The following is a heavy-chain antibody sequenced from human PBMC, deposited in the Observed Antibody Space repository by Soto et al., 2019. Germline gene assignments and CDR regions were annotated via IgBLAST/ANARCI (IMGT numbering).Heavy chain of an antibody. D-gene: IGHD2-21*01. CDR3: ARASGDKEYNWFDP. Sequence: SEPLSLTCSVSYGSISSSNLVRLLRQPPGKGLEWIGEIYHSGSTNYNPSLKSRVTISVDKSKNQFSLKLSSVTAADTAVYYCARASGDKEYNWFDPWGQGTLVTVSS. J-gene: IGHJ5*02. CDR1: YGSISSSNL. V-gene: IGHV4-4*02. CDR2: IYHSGST.